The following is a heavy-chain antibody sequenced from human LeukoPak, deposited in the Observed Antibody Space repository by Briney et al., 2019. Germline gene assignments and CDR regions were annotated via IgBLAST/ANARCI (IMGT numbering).Heavy chain of an antibody. CDR1: GYTFTTYG. J-gene: IGHJ4*02. D-gene: IGHD1-20*01. V-gene: IGHV1-18*01. CDR3: ARDGRYNLNYADY. Sequence: VKVSCKASGYTFTTYGISWVRQAPGQGLEWMGWISGYNGNRNNAQKLQGRVTMTTDTSTSTAYMELRSLRSGDTAVYYCARDGRYNLNYADYWGQGTLVTVSS. CDR2: ISGYNGNR.